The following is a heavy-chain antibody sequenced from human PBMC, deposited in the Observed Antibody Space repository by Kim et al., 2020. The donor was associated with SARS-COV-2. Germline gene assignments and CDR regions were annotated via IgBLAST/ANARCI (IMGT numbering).Heavy chain of an antibody. CDR1: GYTFTSYY. D-gene: IGHD6-13*01. CDR3: ARADFYGPQLVPRFDY. J-gene: IGHJ4*02. Sequence: ASVKVSCKASGYTFTSYYMHWVRQAPGQGLEWMGIINPSGGSTSYAQKFQGRVTMTRDTSTSTVYMELSSLRSEDTAVYYCARADFYGPQLVPRFDYWGQGTLVTVSS. CDR2: INPSGGST. V-gene: IGHV1-46*01.